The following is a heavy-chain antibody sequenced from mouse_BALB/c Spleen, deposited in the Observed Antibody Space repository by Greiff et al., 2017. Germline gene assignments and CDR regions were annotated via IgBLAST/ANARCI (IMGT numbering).Heavy chain of an antibody. J-gene: IGHJ4*01. CDR3: ARHYGNYY. D-gene: IGHD2-1*01. V-gene: IGHV5-12-2*01. Sequence: EVKLMESGGGLVQPGGSLKLSCAASGFTFSSYTMSWVRQTPEKRLEWVAYISNGGGSTYYPDTVKGRFTISRDNAKNTLYLQMSSLKSEDTAMYYCARHYGNYYWGQGTSVTVSS. CDR1: GFTFSSYT. CDR2: ISNGGGST.